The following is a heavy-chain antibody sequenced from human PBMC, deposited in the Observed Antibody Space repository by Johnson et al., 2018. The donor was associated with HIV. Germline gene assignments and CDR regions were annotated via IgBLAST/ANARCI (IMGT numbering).Heavy chain of an antibody. Sequence: VQLVESGGGVVRPGGSLRLSCAASGFTFSSYYMSWIRQAPGKGLEWVSYISSSGSTIYYADSVKGRFTISRDNAKNSLYLQMNSLRAEDTAVYYCARRSLVGQLGDDAFDIWGQGTMVTVSS. J-gene: IGHJ3*02. CDR1: GFTFSSYY. CDR2: ISSSGSTI. V-gene: IGHV3-11*04. D-gene: IGHD6-6*01. CDR3: ARRSLVGQLGDDAFDI.